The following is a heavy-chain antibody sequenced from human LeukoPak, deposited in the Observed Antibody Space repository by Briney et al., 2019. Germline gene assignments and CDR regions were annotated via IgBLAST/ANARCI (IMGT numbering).Heavy chain of an antibody. CDR1: GGSFSTYY. CDR2: IYSSGSH. V-gene: IGHV4-59*08. Sequence: PSETLSLTCAVSGGSFSTYYWHWIRQPPGKGLEWIAYIYSSGSHNYNPSLKSRVTISVDASETQFSLNLTSVTAVDTDIYYCARMTIWAYWSGDDCYEHAFDVWGQGTMVTVSS. D-gene: IGHD2-21*02. CDR3: ARMTIWAYWSGDDCYEHAFDV. J-gene: IGHJ3*01.